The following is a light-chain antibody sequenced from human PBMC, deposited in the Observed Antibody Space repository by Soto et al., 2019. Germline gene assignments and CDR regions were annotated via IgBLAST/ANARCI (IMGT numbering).Light chain of an antibody. CDR2: GNS. J-gene: IGLJ3*02. CDR1: SSNIGAGYD. V-gene: IGLV1-40*01. CDR3: QSYDRSLNGVV. Sequence: QCVLTQPPSESGAPGQRVTISCTGSSSNIGAGYDVHWYQQLPGTAPKVLIYGNSNRPSGVPDRFSGSKSGTSASLAITGLQAEDEADYYCQSYDRSLNGVVFGGGTKLTVL.